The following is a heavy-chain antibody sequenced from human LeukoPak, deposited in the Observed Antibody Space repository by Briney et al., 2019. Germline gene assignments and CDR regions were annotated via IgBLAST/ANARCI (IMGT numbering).Heavy chain of an antibody. V-gene: IGHV3-30-3*01. D-gene: IGHD6-13*01. CDR3: ARGIATAGEGGDS. CDR2: ISYDGSNK. Sequence: GGSLRLSCAASGFTFSTYVMHWVRQAPGKGLEWVAAISYDGSNKYYADSVKGRFTISRDNSKNTLFLQMNSLRAEDTALYYCARGIATAGEGGDSWGQGTLVTVSS. J-gene: IGHJ5*01. CDR1: GFTFSTYV.